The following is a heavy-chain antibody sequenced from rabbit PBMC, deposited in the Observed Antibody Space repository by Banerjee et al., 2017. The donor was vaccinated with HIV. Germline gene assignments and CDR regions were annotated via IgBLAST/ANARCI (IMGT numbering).Heavy chain of an antibody. CDR1: GFSLSRFYF. CDR3: ARGAGYAGYGYVRYYFNL. V-gene: IGHV1S43*01. J-gene: IGHJ4*01. CDR2: IYTSSGST. D-gene: IGHD6-1*01. Sequence: QEQLKESGGDLVKPEGSLTLTCTASGFSLSRFYFMSWVRQAPGKGLEWIACIYTSSGSTWYASWVNGRFTISRSTSLNTVDLKMTSLTAADTATYFCARGAGYAGYGYVRYYFNLWGQGTLVTVS.